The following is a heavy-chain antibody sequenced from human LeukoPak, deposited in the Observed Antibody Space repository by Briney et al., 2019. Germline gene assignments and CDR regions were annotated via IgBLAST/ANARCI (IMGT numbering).Heavy chain of an antibody. J-gene: IGHJ4*02. CDR3: ARDLTGSSWVFDY. Sequence: GGSLRLSCAASGFTFSSYSMNWVRQAPGKGLEWVSSISSSSSYIYYADSVKGRFTISRDNAKNSLYLQMNSLRAEDTAVYYCARDLTGSSWVFDYWGQGTLVTVSS. V-gene: IGHV3-21*01. CDR1: GFTFSSYS. CDR2: ISSSSSYI. D-gene: IGHD6-13*01.